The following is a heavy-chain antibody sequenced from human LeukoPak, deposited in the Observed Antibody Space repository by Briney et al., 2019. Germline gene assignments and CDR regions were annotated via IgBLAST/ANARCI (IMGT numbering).Heavy chain of an antibody. J-gene: IGHJ3*02. Sequence: SETLSLTCTVSGGSISRYYWSWIGQPAGKGLEWIGRIYTSGSTNYNHSLQSRVTMSVDTSKSQFSLKLSSVTAADTAVYYGERYFWGIAVAGRVFDIWGQGTMVTVSS. V-gene: IGHV4-4*07. CDR2: IYTSGST. CDR1: GGSISRYY. CDR3: ERYFWGIAVAGRVFDI. D-gene: IGHD6-19*01.